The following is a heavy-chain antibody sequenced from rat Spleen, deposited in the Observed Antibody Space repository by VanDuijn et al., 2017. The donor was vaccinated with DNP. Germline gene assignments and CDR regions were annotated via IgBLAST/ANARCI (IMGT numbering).Heavy chain of an antibody. CDR3: ARPDY. CDR2: ISYDGGNT. CDR1: GFTFSDYN. V-gene: IGHV5-7*01. Sequence: EEQLVGSGGGLVQPGRSLKLSCVASGFTFSDYNMVWVRQGPKKGLEWVATISYDGGNTYYRHYVKGRFTISRDNVKSTLYLQMDSLRSEDTATYYCARPDYWGQGVMVTVSS. J-gene: IGHJ2*01.